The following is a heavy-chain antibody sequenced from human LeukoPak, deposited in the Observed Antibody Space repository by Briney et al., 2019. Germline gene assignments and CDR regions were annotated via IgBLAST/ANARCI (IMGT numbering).Heavy chain of an antibody. J-gene: IGHJ4*02. CDR2: IKADGSSA. D-gene: IGHD5-18*01. Sequence: PGGSLRLSCAASGITFGGHWMHWVRQAPGKGPVWVSRIKADGSSATYADSVKGRFTISRDNSKNTLYLQMNSLRDEDTAVYYCAKTLTVMVGFSPDYWGQGTLVTVSS. V-gene: IGHV3-74*01. CDR3: AKTLTVMVGFSPDY. CDR1: GITFGGHW.